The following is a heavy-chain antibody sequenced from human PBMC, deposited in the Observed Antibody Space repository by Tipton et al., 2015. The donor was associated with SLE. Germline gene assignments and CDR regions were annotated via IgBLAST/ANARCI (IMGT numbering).Heavy chain of an antibody. CDR1: GGSISSYY. CDR2: IYCSGNT. CDR3: AREGGAPGPGAYYYYYYMDV. Sequence: TLSLTCTVSGGSISSYYWSWIRQPPGKGLEWIGYIYCSGNTNYNPSLKSRVTISVDTSKNQFSLKLSSVTAADTAVYYCAREGGAPGPGAYYYYYYMDVWGKGTTVTVSS. V-gene: IGHV4-59*01. D-gene: IGHD3-16*01. J-gene: IGHJ6*03.